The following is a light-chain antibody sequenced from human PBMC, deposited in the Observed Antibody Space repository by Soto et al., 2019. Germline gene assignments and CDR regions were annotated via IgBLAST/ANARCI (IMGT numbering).Light chain of an antibody. CDR1: SRDFSDHNH. J-gene: IGLJ1*01. CDR3: CSYAGSSTYV. V-gene: IGLV2-23*02. CDR2: EVS. Sequence: QSALTQPASVSGSPGQSITISCTGTSRDFSDHNHVPWYQHHPGKAPKLIIYEVSNRPSGVSNRFSGSKSGNTASLTISGLQAEDEADYYCCSYAGSSTYVFGSGTKLTVL.